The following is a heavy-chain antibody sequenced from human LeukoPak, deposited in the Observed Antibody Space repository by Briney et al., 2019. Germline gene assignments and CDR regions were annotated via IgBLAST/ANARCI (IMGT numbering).Heavy chain of an antibody. J-gene: IGHJ4*02. D-gene: IGHD2-2*01. CDR3: ATDSELNVVVPAALDY. CDR1: GFTFSSYW. CDR2: IKQDGSEK. V-gene: IGHV3-7*01. Sequence: PGGSLRLSCAASGFTFSSYWMSWVRQAPGKGLEWVANIKQDGSEKYYVDSVKGRFTISRDNAKNSLYLQMNSLRAEDTAVYYCATDSELNVVVPAALDYWGQGTLVTVSS.